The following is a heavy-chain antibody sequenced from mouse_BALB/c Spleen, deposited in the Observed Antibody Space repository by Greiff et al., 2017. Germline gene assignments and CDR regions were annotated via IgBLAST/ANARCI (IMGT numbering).Heavy chain of an antibody. CDR3: ARDYYGRDWYFDV. V-gene: IGHV14-3*02. CDR2: IDPANGNT. D-gene: IGHD1-2*01. CDR1: GFNIKDTY. J-gene: IGHJ1*01. Sequence: EVKVVESGAELVKPGASVKLSCTASGFNIKDTYMHWVKQRPEQGLEWIGRIDPANGNTKYDPKFQGKATITADTSSNTAYLQLSSLTSEDTAVYYCARDYYGRDWYFDVWGAGTTVTVSS.